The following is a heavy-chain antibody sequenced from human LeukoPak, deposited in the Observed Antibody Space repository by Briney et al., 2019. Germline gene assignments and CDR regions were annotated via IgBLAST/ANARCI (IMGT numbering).Heavy chain of an antibody. D-gene: IGHD4/OR15-4a*01. V-gene: IGHV3-53*01. CDR1: GFTASSNS. J-gene: IGHJ4*02. CDR2: IYSDNT. Sequence: GGSMRLSCTVYGFTASSNSMSWVRQAPGKGLEWVSFIYSDNTHYSDSVKGRFTISRDNSKNTLYLQMKSLRAEDTAVYYCARRAGAYSHPYDYWGQGTLVTVSS. CDR3: ARRAGAYSHPYDY.